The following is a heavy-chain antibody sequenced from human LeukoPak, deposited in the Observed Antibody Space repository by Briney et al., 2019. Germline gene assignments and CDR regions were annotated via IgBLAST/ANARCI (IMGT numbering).Heavy chain of an antibody. CDR2: ISAYNGNT. Sequence: ASVKVSCKASGYTFTSYGISWVRQAPGQGLEWMGWISAYNGNTNYAQKLQGRVTMTTDTSTSTAYMELGSLRSDDTAVYYCARDRTMVRGVIHRTYYYYGMDVWGQGTTVTVSS. CDR1: GYTFTSYG. CDR3: ARDRTMVRGVIHRTYYYYGMDV. V-gene: IGHV1-18*01. D-gene: IGHD3-10*01. J-gene: IGHJ6*02.